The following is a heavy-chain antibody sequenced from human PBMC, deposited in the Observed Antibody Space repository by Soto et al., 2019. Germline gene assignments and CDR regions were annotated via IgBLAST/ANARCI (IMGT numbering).Heavy chain of an antibody. CDR2: INHSGST. V-gene: IGHV4-34*01. D-gene: IGHD2-15*01. J-gene: IGHJ6*03. CDR3: ARYCSGGSGYYYYYMDV. CDR1: GGSVSGYY. Sequence: QVQLQQWGAGLLKPTETLSLTCAVYGGSVSGYYWSWIRQPPAKGLEWIGEINHSGSTNYNPSLKSRVTISVDNSKNQFSLKLSSVTAADTAVYFSARYCSGGSGYYYYYMDVWGKGTTVTVSS.